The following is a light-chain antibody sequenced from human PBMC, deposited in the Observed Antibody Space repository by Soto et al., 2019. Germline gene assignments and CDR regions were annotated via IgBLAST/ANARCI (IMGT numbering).Light chain of an antibody. V-gene: IGKV1-5*03. J-gene: IGKJ1*01. Sequence: DIQMTQSPSTLSASVGDRVTITCRASQSISSWLAWYQQKPGKAPKLLIYKASSLESGVPSRFSGSGSGTELTLTIISLKPDDFATYYCQHLWTFGQGTKVEIK. CDR1: QSISSW. CDR3: QHLWT. CDR2: KAS.